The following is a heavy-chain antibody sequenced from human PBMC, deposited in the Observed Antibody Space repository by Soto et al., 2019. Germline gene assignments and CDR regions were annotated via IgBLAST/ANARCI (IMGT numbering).Heavy chain of an antibody. CDR3: ASGTYYYDSSGYPSHGLDWFDP. D-gene: IGHD3-22*01. V-gene: IGHV1-69*13. CDR2: IIPIFGTA. CDR1: GGTFSSHA. Sequence: GASVKVSCKASGGTFSSHAISWVRQAPGQGLEWMGGIIPIFGTANYAQKFQGRVTITADESTSTAYMELSSLRSEDTAVYYCASGTYYYDSSGYPSHGLDWFDPWGQGTLVTVSS. J-gene: IGHJ5*02.